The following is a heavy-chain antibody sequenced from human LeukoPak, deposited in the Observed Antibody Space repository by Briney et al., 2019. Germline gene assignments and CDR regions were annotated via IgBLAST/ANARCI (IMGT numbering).Heavy chain of an antibody. CDR1: GGSISSSSYY. D-gene: IGHD1-14*01. CDR2: IYYSGST. CDR3: ARKPPVREAFDI. V-gene: IGHV4-39*01. Sequence: PSETLSLTCTVSGGSISSSSYYWGWIRQPPGKGLEWIGSIYYSGSTYYNPSLKSRVTISVDTSKNQFSLNLSSVTAADTAVYYCARKPPVREAFDIWGQGTMVTVSS. J-gene: IGHJ3*02.